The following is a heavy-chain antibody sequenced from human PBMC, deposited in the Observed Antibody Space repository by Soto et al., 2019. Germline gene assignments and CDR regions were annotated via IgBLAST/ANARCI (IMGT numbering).Heavy chain of an antibody. CDR1: GGTFSSYA. J-gene: IGHJ6*02. D-gene: IGHD3-10*01. CDR2: IIPIFGTA. V-gene: IGHV1-69*13. CDR3: ASEGRGSGSYYNVPLYYYGMDV. Sequence: SVKVSCKASGGTFSSYAISWVRQAPGQGHEWMGGIIPIFGTANYAQKFQGRVTITADESTSTAYMELSSLRSEDTAVYYCASEGRGSGSYYNVPLYYYGMDVWGQGTTVTVSS.